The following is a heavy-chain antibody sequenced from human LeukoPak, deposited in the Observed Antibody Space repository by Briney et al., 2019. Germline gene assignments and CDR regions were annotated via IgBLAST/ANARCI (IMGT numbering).Heavy chain of an antibody. V-gene: IGHV4-31*03. J-gene: IGHJ4*02. CDR1: GGSISSGGYY. Sequence: SETLSLTCTVSGGSISSGGYYWSWIRQHPGKGLEWIGYIYYSGSTYYNPSLKSRVTISVDTSKNQFSLKLSSVTAADTAVYYCARDSSYYYGSGFDYWGQGTLVTVSS. D-gene: IGHD3-10*01. CDR2: IYYSGST. CDR3: ARDSSYYYGSGFDY.